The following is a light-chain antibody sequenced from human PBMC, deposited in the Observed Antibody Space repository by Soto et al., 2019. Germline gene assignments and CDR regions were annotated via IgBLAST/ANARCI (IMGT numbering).Light chain of an antibody. J-gene: IGLJ1*01. CDR1: SSNIGSNT. CDR2: SNN. CDR3: AAWDDSLNGRSV. Sequence: QSVLTQPPSASGTPGQRVTISCSGSSSNIGSNTVNWYQQLPGTAPKLLIYSNNQRPSGVPDRFSGSKSGTSASLAISGLQSEDEADYYCAAWDDSLNGRSVFGTGTKGTVL. V-gene: IGLV1-44*01.